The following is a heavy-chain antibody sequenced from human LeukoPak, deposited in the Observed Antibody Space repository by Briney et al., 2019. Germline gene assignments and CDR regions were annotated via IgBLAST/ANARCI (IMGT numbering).Heavy chain of an antibody. D-gene: IGHD3-22*01. Sequence: GSLRLSCAASDLMFSAAAMHWVRQAPGKGLEWVTMIWYDGSNKYYAESVKGRFTVSRDNPKNTLDLQMNNVRAEDTAVYYCVRDPANSGWAFDIWGQGTLVTVSS. CDR3: VRDPANSGWAFDI. CDR2: IWYDGSNK. V-gene: IGHV3-33*01. CDR1: DLMFSAAA. J-gene: IGHJ3*02.